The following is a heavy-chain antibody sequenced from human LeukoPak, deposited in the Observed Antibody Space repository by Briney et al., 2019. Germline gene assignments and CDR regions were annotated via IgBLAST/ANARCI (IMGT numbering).Heavy chain of an antibody. CDR1: GFSFSSYW. Sequence: GSLRLSCAASGFSFSSYWMTWVRQAPGKGLEWVANIKEDGSEKYYVDSVEGRFTISRDNAKNSLFLQMNSLRAEDTAVYYCARDKRGHHYWGQGTLVTVSS. D-gene: IGHD2-15*01. CDR3: ARDKRGHHY. CDR2: IKEDGSEK. V-gene: IGHV3-7*01. J-gene: IGHJ4*02.